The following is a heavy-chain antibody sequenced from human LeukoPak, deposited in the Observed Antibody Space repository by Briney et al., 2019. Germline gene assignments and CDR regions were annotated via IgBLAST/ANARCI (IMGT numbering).Heavy chain of an antibody. CDR3: ARGAEYYAIWRGYAGYSDY. V-gene: IGHV4-38-2*02. CDR1: GYSFSNGYY. Sequence: SETLSLTCTVSGYSFSNGYYWGWIRQPPGKGLEWVGSIYHRGSTYYNPSLRSRVTISLDRSKKKFSLKLTSVTAADTAVYFCARGAEYYAIWRGYAGYSDYWGQGISVTVSS. D-gene: IGHD3-3*01. CDR2: IYHRGST. J-gene: IGHJ4*02.